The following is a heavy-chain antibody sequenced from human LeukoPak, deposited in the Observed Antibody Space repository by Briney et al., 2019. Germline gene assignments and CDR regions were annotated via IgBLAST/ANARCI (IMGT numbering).Heavy chain of an antibody. CDR1: GGTFSSYA. CDR3: ARYKLGDGDYYDSSGYLPFDY. J-gene: IGHJ4*02. CDR2: IIPIFGTA. V-gene: IGHV1-69*05. D-gene: IGHD3-22*01. Sequence: SVEVSCKASGGTFSSYAISWVRQAPGQGLEWMGGIIPIFGTANYAQKFQGRVTITTDEPTSTAYMELSSLRSEDTAVYYCARYKLGDGDYYDSSGYLPFDYWGQGTLVTVSS.